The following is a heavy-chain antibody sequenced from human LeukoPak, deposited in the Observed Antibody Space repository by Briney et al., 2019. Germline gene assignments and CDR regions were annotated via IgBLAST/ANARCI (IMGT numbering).Heavy chain of an antibody. Sequence: PGGSLRLSCAASGFTFSSYAMPWVRQAPGKGLEWVAVISYDGSNKYYADSVKGRFTISRDNSKNTLYLQMNSLRAEDTAVYYCARFGYLMYYFDYWGQGTLVTVSS. CDR2: ISYDGSNK. CDR3: ARFGYLMYYFDY. V-gene: IGHV3-30-3*01. CDR1: GFTFSSYA. J-gene: IGHJ4*02. D-gene: IGHD5-12*01.